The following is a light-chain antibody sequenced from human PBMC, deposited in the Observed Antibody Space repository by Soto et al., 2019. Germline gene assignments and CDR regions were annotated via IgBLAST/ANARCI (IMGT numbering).Light chain of an antibody. CDR1: NSNLGAGLD. J-gene: IGLJ1*01. Sequence: QAVVTQPPSVSGAPGQRVTISCTGSNSNLGAGLDVHWYQQLPQSAPKLLIYHNTNRPSGVPDRFSASKSDTAASLAINGLQPGGGGEYYCQSYDRGVSPSYVFGTGTKLTVL. CDR3: QSYDRGVSPSYV. CDR2: HNT. V-gene: IGLV1-40*01.